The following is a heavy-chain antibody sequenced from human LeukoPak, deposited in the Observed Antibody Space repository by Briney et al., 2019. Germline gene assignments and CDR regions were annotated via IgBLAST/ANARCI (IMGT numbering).Heavy chain of an antibody. CDR3: ARDRGGSPSGLDY. V-gene: IGHV4-59*01. D-gene: IGHD1-26*01. CDR2: IYYSGST. CDR1: GGSISSYY. J-gene: IGHJ4*02. Sequence: KSSETLSLTCTVSGGSISSYYWSWIRQPPGKGLEWIGYIYYSGSTNYNPSLKSRVTISVDTSKNQFSLKLSSVTAADTAVYYCARDRGGSPSGLDYWGQGTLVTVSS.